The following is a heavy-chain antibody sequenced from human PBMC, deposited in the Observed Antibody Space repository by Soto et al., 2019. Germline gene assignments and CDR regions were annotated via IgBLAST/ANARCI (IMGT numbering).Heavy chain of an antibody. CDR1: GYTFTTSH. Sequence: QVQVVQSGTEVKKPGASVKVSCKASGYTFTTSHMHWVRQAPGQGLEWVGIINPSLGRANYAQKFQDSVAMTCDTSTGSFYMELSSLTSDDTAVYYCARAPYSRTSFFFDYWGQGTLVTVSS. CDR2: INPSLGRA. J-gene: IGHJ4*02. D-gene: IGHD6-6*01. CDR3: ARAPYSRTSFFFDY. V-gene: IGHV1-46*01.